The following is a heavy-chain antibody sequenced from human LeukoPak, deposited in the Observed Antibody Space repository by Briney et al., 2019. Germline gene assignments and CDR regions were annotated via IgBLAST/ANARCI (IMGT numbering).Heavy chain of an antibody. CDR2: INPNSGGT. CDR3: ARDPSDYGGIYFDY. Sequence: ASVKVSCKASGYTFTCYYMHWVRQAPGQGLEGMGWINPNSGGTNYAQKFQGRVTMTRDTSISTAYMELSRLRSDDTAVYYCARDPSDYGGIYFDYWGQGTLVTVSS. CDR1: GYTFTCYY. J-gene: IGHJ4*02. V-gene: IGHV1-2*02. D-gene: IGHD4-23*01.